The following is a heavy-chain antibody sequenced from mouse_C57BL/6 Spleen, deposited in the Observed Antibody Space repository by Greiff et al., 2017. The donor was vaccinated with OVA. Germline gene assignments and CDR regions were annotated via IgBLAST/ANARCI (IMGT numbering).Heavy chain of an antibody. Sequence: VQLQQSGAELVRPGTSVKVSCKASGYAFTNYLIEWVKQRPGQGLEWIGVINPGSGGTNYNEKFKGKATLTADKSSSTAYMQLSSLTSEDSAVYFCARGGLTGTAWFAYWGQGTLVTVSA. CDR2: INPGSGGT. J-gene: IGHJ3*01. D-gene: IGHD4-1*01. V-gene: IGHV1-54*01. CDR1: GYAFTNYL. CDR3: ARGGLTGTAWFAY.